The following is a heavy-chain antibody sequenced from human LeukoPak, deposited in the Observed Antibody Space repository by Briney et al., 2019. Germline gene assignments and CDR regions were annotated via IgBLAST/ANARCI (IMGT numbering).Heavy chain of an antibody. CDR3: AKTRGYCSGCTCYCDY. CDR1: GFTFSNYA. J-gene: IGHJ4*02. V-gene: IGHV3-23*01. Sequence: GGSLRLSCAAYGFTFSNYAMSWVRQAQGKGLEWVSAISGSGDNTYYADSVKGRCALSRDSCKNKVYLQMNSRRADDTAVYYCAKTRGYCSGCTCYCDYWGQGTLVTVSS. D-gene: IGHD2-15*01. CDR2: ISGSGDNT.